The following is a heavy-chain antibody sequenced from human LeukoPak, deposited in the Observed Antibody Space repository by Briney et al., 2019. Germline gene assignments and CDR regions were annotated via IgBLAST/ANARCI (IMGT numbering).Heavy chain of an antibody. V-gene: IGHV4-4*02. J-gene: IGHJ6*02. CDR3: ARGERPGYCSSTSCSDYYYYAMDV. D-gene: IGHD2-2*01. CDR1: GGSIYSHSW. CDR2: TYHGGDT. Sequence: SGTLSLTCSISGGSIYSHSWWSWVRQPPGKGLEWIGETYHGGDTNYDPSLKSRVSISVDTSKNQFSLNLSSVTAADTAVYYCARGERPGYCSSTSCSDYYYYAMDVWGQGTTVTVSS.